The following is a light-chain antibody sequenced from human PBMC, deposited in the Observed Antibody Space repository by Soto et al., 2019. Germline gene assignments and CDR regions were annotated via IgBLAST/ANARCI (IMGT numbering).Light chain of an antibody. V-gene: IGKV1-5*01. CDR1: QSISVW. CDR2: DVS. J-gene: IGKJ1*01. CDR3: QQYNSYPRT. Sequence: DIQMTQSPPTLSASVGDRVTITCRASQSISVWLAWYQQKPGKAPKLLIYDVSSLQSGVPSRFSGSGSGTEFTLTISSMQPDDVATYYCQQYNSYPRTFGQGTKVEIK.